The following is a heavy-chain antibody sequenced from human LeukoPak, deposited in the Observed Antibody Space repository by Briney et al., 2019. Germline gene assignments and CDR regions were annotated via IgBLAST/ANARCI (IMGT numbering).Heavy chain of an antibody. CDR3: ARGDSSGWYGFGAFDI. D-gene: IGHD6-19*01. CDR2: IIPIFGTA. J-gene: IGHJ3*02. V-gene: IGHV1-69*06. Sequence: ASVKVSCKASGGTFSSYAISWVRQAPGQGLEWMGGIIPIFGTANYAQKFQGRVTITAGKSTSTAYMELSSLRSEDTAVYYCARGDSSGWYGFGAFDIWGQGTMVTVSS. CDR1: GGTFSSYA.